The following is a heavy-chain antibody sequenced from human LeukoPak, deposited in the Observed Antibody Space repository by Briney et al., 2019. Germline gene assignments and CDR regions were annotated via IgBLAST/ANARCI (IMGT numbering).Heavy chain of an antibody. CDR2: TYYRSKWYT. D-gene: IGHD6-19*01. Sequence: SQTLSLTCAISGESVSSINGAWNWIRQSPSRGLEWLGRTYYRSKWYTDYAPSVKGRITINPDTSRNQYSLQLDSVTPEDSAVYYCAKEVDTSGWYTFDYWGHATLVT. J-gene: IGHJ5*01. CDR3: AKEVDTSGWYTFDY. V-gene: IGHV6-1*01. CDR1: GESVSSINGA.